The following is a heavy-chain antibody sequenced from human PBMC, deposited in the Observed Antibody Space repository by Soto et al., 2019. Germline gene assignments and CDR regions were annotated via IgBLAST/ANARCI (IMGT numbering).Heavy chain of an antibody. D-gene: IGHD3-16*01. CDR3: ARALLGFSYGYGGYFDP. CDR1: GGSFNGYS. Sequence: ETLSLTCNVSGGSFNGYSWSWFRQTSGKGLEWIGDISYRGSTSYSPSLKSRLMISLDTSNNQFSLKVASVTAADTAVYYCARALLGFSYGYGGYFDPWGPGTLVTVSS. CDR2: ISYRGST. J-gene: IGHJ4*02. V-gene: IGHV4-34*01.